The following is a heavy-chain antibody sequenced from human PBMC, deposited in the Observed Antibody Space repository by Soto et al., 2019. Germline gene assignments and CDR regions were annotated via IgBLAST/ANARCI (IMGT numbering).Heavy chain of an antibody. CDR2: IYYSGST. D-gene: IGHD6-13*01. J-gene: IGHJ6*02. CDR3: ATQGPYSSSYYGMDV. V-gene: IGHV4-39*01. CDR1: GGSISSSSYY. Sequence: SETLSLTCTVSGGSISSSSYYWGWIRQPPGKGLEWIGSIYYSGSTYYNPSLKSRVTISVDTSKNQFSLKLSSVTAADTAVYYCATQGPYSSSYYGMDVWGQGTTVTVSS.